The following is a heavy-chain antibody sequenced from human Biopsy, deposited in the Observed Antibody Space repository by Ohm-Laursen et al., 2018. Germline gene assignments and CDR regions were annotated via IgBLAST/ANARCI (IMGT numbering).Heavy chain of an antibody. D-gene: IGHD3-22*01. CDR1: VFDFSDYS. CDR2: VTTTRSYI. J-gene: IGHJ6*02. Sequence: GSLRLSCAPSVFDFSDYSMSWVRQAPGKGLEWVSSVTTTRSYIYYADSVKGRFTISRDNARNSLYLLMNSLRAEDTAEYYCVRGVDYYDPYHYYALDVWGQGTTVTVSS. CDR3: VRGVDYYDPYHYYALDV. V-gene: IGHV3-21*01.